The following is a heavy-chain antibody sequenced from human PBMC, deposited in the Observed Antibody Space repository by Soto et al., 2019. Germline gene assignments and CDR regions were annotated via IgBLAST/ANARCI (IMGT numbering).Heavy chain of an antibody. V-gene: IGHV3-30-3*01. J-gene: IGHJ4*02. CDR1: GFTFSPYT. CDR2: ISYDGSNK. D-gene: IGHD2-21*02. CDR3: ARGGGFCGGDCYKGGVDY. Sequence: QVQLVESGGGVVQPGRSLGLSCAVSGFTFSPYTMHWVRQAPGKGLEWVAVISYDGSNKYYADSVKGRITISRDNSKNTLYLQMNSLRAEDTAVYYCARGGGFCGGDCYKGGVDYWGQGTLVTVSS.